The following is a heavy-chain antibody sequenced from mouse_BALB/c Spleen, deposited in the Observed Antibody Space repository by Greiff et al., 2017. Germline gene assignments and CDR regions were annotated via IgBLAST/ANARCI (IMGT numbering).Heavy chain of an antibody. CDR2: INPSTGYT. Sequence: QVQLQQSGAELAKPGASVKMSCKASGYTFTSYWMHWVKQRPGQGLEWIGYINPSTGYTEYNQKFKDKATLTADKSSSTAYMQLSSLTSEDSAVYYCARYDYGYYYFDYWGQGTTLTVSS. D-gene: IGHD1-2*01. CDR1: GYTFTSYW. J-gene: IGHJ2*01. V-gene: IGHV1-7*01. CDR3: ARYDYGYYYFDY.